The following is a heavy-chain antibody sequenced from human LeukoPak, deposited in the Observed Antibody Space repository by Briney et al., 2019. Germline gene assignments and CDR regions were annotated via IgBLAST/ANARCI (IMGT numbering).Heavy chain of an antibody. D-gene: IGHD6-6*01. CDR3: ARNGYSRSSDGSDI. CDR1: GYTFTSYG. V-gene: IGHV1-18*01. J-gene: IGHJ3*02. CDR2: ISAYNGNT. Sequence: ASVRVSCKASGYTFTSYGINWVRQAPGQGLEWMGWISAYNGNTNYAHKLQGRVTMTTDPSTSTAYMELGTLRSDDTAVYFCARNGYSRSSDGSDIWGQGTMVTVSS.